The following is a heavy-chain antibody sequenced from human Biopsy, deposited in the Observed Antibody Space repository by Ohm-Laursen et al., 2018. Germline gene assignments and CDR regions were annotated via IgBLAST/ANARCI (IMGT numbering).Heavy chain of an antibody. CDR2: VHHDGRA. V-gene: IGHV4-34*01. CDR3: ARDLRGRGRNWGSSFGAFDV. J-gene: IGHJ3*01. Sequence: PSDTLSLTCAVYGGTYSGYYWSWIRQPPGKGLEWIGEVHHDGRANYNPSLKSRVTISGDMSKKQFSLKLSGVTAADTAVYYCARDLRGRGRNWGSSFGAFDVWGQGAKVIVSS. D-gene: IGHD3-16*01. CDR1: GGTYSGYY.